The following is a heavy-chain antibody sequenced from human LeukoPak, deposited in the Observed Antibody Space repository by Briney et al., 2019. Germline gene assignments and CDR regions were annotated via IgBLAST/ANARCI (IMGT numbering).Heavy chain of an antibody. CDR1: GGSISSSGYY. CDR2: VYYSGST. V-gene: IGHV4-39*01. D-gene: IGHD6-19*01. Sequence: SETLSLTCTVSGGSISSSGYYWGWIRQPPGKGLEWIGSVYYSGSTYYNPSLKSRVTISVDTSKNQFPLKLGSVTAADTAVYYCARPYSSGVKDAFDIWGQGTMVTVSS. J-gene: IGHJ3*02. CDR3: ARPYSSGVKDAFDI.